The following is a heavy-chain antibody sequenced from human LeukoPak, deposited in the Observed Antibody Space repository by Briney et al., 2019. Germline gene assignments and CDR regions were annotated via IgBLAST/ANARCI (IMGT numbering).Heavy chain of an antibody. Sequence: SETLSLTCAVYGGSFSGYYCSWIRQPPGKGLEWIGEINHSGSTNYNPSLKSRVTISVDTSKNQFSLKLSSVTAADTAVYYCAARYDYIWGSYRYGFDYWGQGTLVTVSS. D-gene: IGHD3-16*02. J-gene: IGHJ4*02. CDR2: INHSGST. CDR1: GGSFSGYY. CDR3: AARYDYIWGSYRYGFDY. V-gene: IGHV4-34*01.